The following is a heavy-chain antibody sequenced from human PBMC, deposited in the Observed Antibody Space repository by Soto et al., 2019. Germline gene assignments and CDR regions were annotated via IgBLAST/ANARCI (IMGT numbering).Heavy chain of an antibody. CDR1: GGSISDNW. CDR2: ISHTGTT. V-gene: IGHV4-4*02. CDR3: ARHIAVPRTRGFDF. Sequence: QVQLQESGPGLVKPSGTLSLTCAVSGGSISDNWWSWVRQPPGKGLEWIGEISHTGTTHYNPSLCSRVTISTDKSKYQFSLNLSSVTAADTAVYYCARHIAVPRTRGFDFWGQGTLVTVFS. D-gene: IGHD6-19*01. J-gene: IGHJ4*02.